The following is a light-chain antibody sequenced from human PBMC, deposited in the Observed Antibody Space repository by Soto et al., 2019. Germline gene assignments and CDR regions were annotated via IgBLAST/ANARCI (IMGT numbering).Light chain of an antibody. J-gene: IGKJ5*01. V-gene: IGKV3-20*01. CDR1: QSVSSSY. CDR3: QQYGRSPLVT. Sequence: EIVLTQSPGTLSSSPGERATLSCRASQSVSSSYLAWYQQKPGQAPRLLIYGASSRATGIPDRFSGSGSGTDFTLTISRVEPEDFAVYYCQQYGRSPLVTFGQGTRLEIK. CDR2: GAS.